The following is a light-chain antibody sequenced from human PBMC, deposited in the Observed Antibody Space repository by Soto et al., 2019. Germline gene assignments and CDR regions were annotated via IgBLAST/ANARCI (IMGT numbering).Light chain of an antibody. Sequence: DIQMTQSPSTLSASVGDRVTITCRASQTISNWLAWYQQKPGKAPKVLIYDASTLDGGVPSRFSGSGSGTEFTLTISSLQPDDFATYYCQQYNSYWTFGQGTKVDIK. V-gene: IGKV1-5*01. CDR1: QTISNW. J-gene: IGKJ1*01. CDR2: DAS. CDR3: QQYNSYWT.